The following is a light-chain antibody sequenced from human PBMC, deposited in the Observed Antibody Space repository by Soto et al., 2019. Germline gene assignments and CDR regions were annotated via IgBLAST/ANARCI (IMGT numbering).Light chain of an antibody. Sequence: DIQMTQSPATLPASVGDSVTITYRASQSISHWLAWYQQKPGKAPKFLIYDASSLESGVPSRFSGSGSGTEFTLTISSLQPDDFATYYCQQYDSVLGTFGPGTKVDIK. CDR2: DAS. V-gene: IGKV1-5*01. CDR1: QSISHW. J-gene: IGKJ1*01. CDR3: QQYDSVLGT.